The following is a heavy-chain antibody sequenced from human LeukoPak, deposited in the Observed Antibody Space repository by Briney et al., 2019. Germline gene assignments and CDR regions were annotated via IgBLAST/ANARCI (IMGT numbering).Heavy chain of an antibody. V-gene: IGHV3-23*01. CDR1: GFTFSSYA. CDR2: ISGSGGST. Sequence: QPGGSLRLSCAASGFTFSSYAMSWVRQAPGKGLEWVSAISGSGGSTYYADSVKGRFTISRDNSKNTLYLQMNSLRAEDTAVYYCAKASRGYYYGSGSPIDYWGQGTLVTVSS. CDR3: AKASRGYYYGSGSPIDY. D-gene: IGHD3-10*01. J-gene: IGHJ4*02.